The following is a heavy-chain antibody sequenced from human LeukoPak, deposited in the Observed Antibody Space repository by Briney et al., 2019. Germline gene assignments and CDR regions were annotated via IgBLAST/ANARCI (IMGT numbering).Heavy chain of an antibody. D-gene: IGHD4-17*01. J-gene: IGHJ6*02. CDR2: IYYSGTT. Sequence: PSETLSLTCTVSGGSISYYYWSWIRQSPGKGLEWSGYIYYSGTTNYNPSLKSRVTISVDASKNQFSLQLRSVTAADTAVYYCAREDPQTTVPEGMDVWGQGTTVTVSS. CDR3: AREDPQTTVPEGMDV. V-gene: IGHV4-59*01. CDR1: GGSISYYY.